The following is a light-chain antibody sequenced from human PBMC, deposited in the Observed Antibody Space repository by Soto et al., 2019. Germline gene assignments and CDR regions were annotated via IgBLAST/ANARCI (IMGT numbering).Light chain of an antibody. CDR1: QNVGNN. CDR2: GAS. Sequence: EIVMTQSPATLSVSPGESATLSCRASQNVGNNLVWYQQKPGQAPRLIIYGASTRAAGIPDRFSGSGSGTEFTLTISGLQSDDFAVYYCQQFNNWPPWTCGQGTKVDIK. V-gene: IGKV3-15*01. J-gene: IGKJ1*01. CDR3: QQFNNWPPWT.